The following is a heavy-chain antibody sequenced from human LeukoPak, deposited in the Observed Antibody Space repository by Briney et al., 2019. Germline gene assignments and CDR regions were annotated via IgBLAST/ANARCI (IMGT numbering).Heavy chain of an antibody. Sequence: ASVKVSCKASGGTFSSYAISWVRQAPGQGLEWMGRTIPIFGTANYAQKFQGRVTITADESTSTAYMELSSLRSEDTAVYYCASGGYDFWSGWNRYNWFDPWGQGTLVTVSS. D-gene: IGHD3-3*01. CDR2: TIPIFGTA. J-gene: IGHJ5*02. V-gene: IGHV1-69*13. CDR3: ASGGYDFWSGWNRYNWFDP. CDR1: GGTFSSYA.